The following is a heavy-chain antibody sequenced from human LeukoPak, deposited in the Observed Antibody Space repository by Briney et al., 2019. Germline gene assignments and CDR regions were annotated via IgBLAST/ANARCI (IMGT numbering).Heavy chain of an antibody. V-gene: IGHV3-7*01. D-gene: IGHD6-13*01. CDR2: IKKDGSEK. Sequence: GGSLRLSCAASGFTFSTYWMSWVRQAPGKGLEWVANIKKDGSEKYYVDSVTGRFTISRDNAKNSLYLQMNSLRAEDTAVYYCARGHHRYSSSWYLDYWGQGTLVTVSS. J-gene: IGHJ4*02. CDR3: ARGHHRYSSSWYLDY. CDR1: GFTFSTYW.